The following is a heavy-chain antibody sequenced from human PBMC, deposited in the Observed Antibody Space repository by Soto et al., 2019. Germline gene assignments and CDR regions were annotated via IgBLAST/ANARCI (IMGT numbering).Heavy chain of an antibody. D-gene: IGHD3-3*02. CDR3: ARQLSHICDS. J-gene: IGHJ4*02. CDR2: IKPGTSDI. V-gene: IGHV5-51*01. Sequence: GESLKISCKGVGYKFGSAWIGWMRQMPGKGLEWMGIIKPGTSDIRYSPSCRGHVTISADEAVSTAYLQWSSLKASDTAMYYCARQLSHICDSWGQGTLVTVSS. CDR1: GYKFGSAW.